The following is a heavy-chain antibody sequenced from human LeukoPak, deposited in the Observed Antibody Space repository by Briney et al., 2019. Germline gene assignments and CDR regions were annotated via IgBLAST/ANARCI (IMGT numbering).Heavy chain of an antibody. CDR1: GFTFNTYG. Sequence: GGSLRLSCSASGFTFNTYGMHWVRQAPGKGLEWVAFIRYDGSDKYYADSVKGRFTISRDNAKNSLYLQMNSLRAEDTAVYYCARGSSSWEYWGQGTLVTVSS. D-gene: IGHD6-6*01. J-gene: IGHJ4*02. CDR2: IRYDGSDK. CDR3: ARGSSSWEY. V-gene: IGHV3-30*02.